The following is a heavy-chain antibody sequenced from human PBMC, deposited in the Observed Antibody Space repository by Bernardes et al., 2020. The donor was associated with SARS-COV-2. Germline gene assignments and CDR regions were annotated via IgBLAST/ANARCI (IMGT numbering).Heavy chain of an antibody. CDR1: GFTFGPYT. D-gene: IGHD1-20*01. V-gene: IGHV3-64*02. Sequence: GGSLRLSCAASGFTFGPYTMNWIRQAPGKGLEYVASINGNGDKTYCVDSVRDRFTISRDNSKNMVYLQMDSLRPENMALYYCARDAWYVKFDFWGQGTLVNVSS. CDR3: ARDAWYVKFDF. J-gene: IGHJ4*02. CDR2: INGNGDKT.